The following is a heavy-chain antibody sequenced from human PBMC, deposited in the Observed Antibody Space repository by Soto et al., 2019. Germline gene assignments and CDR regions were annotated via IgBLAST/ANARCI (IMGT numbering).Heavy chain of an antibody. CDR3: ARATPYYYYGMDV. J-gene: IGHJ6*02. CDR2: IYYSGST. D-gene: IGHD2-15*01. CDR1: GGSISSGGDY. V-gene: IGHV4-31*03. Sequence: QVQLQESGPGLVKPSQTLSLTCTVSGGSISSGGDYWSWIRQHPGKGLEWIGYIYYSGSTYYNPSLKSRVTLSVDTSKNPFSLKLSSVTAADTAGYYCARATPYYYYGMDVWGQGTTVTVSS.